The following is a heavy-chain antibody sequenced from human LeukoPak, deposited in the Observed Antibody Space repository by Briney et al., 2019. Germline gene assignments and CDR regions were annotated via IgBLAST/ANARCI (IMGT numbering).Heavy chain of an antibody. J-gene: IGHJ5*02. CDR1: GGSISYYY. V-gene: IGHV4-59*01. CDR3: ARVLMSMVRGVVSVNWFDP. CDR2: IYYSGNT. D-gene: IGHD3-10*01. Sequence: TSETLSLTCSVSGGSISYYYWSWIRQPPGKGLEWIGYIYYSGNTNYNPSLKSRVTMSVDTSKNQFSLRLSSVTAADTAVYYCARVLMSMVRGVVSVNWFDPWGQGTLVTVSS.